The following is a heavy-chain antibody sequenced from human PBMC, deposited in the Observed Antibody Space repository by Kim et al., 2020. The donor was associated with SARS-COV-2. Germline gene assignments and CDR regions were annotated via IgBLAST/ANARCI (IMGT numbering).Heavy chain of an antibody. J-gene: IGHJ3*02. V-gene: IGHV4-4*07. D-gene: IGHD5-18*01. CDR3: ARESHSYGIGAFDI. CDR1: GGSISSYY. CDR2: IYTSGST. Sequence: SETLSLTCTVSGGSISSYYWSWIRQPAGKGLEWIGRIYTSGSTNYNPSLKSRVTMSVDTSKNQFSLKLSSVTAADTAVYYCARESHSYGIGAFDIWGQGTRVTVSS.